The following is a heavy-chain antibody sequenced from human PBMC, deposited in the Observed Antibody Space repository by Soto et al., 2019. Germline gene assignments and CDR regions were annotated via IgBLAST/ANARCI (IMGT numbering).Heavy chain of an antibody. CDR3: ARDRKEEYSSSSFYFDY. V-gene: IGHV3-33*01. J-gene: IGHJ4*02. Sequence: HPGGSLRLSCAASGFTFSSYGMHWVRQAPGKGLEWVAVIWYDGSNKYYADSVKGRFTISRDNSKNTLYLQLNSLRAEDTAVYYCARDRKEEYSSSSFYFDYWGQGTLVTVSS. CDR1: GFTFSSYG. D-gene: IGHD6-6*01. CDR2: IWYDGSNK.